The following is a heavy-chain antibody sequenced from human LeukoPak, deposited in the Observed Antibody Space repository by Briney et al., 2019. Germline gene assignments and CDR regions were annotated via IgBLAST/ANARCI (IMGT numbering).Heavy chain of an antibody. D-gene: IGHD3-22*01. CDR1: GGSTSSYY. CDR3: ARDQNYYDSSGYYDY. CDR2: IYYSGST. J-gene: IGHJ4*02. V-gene: IGHV4-59*01. Sequence: SETLSLTCTVSGGSTSSYYWSWIRQPPGKGLEWIGYIYYSGSTNYNPSLKSRVTISVDTSKNQFSLKLSSVTAADTAVYYCARDQNYYDSSGYYDYWGQGTLVTVSS.